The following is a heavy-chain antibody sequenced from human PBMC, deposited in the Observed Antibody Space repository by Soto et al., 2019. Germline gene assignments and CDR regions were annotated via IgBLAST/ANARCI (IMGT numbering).Heavy chain of an antibody. D-gene: IGHD2-2*01. Sequence: QVQLQQWGAGLLKPSETLSLTCAVYGGSFSGYYWSWIRQPPGKGLEWIGEINHSGSTNYNPSLKSRVTISVDTSKNQFSLKLSSVTAADTAVYYCARGPGDIVVVPAAMRFDYWGQGTLVTVSS. J-gene: IGHJ4*02. CDR2: INHSGST. V-gene: IGHV4-34*01. CDR3: ARGPGDIVVVPAAMRFDY. CDR1: GGSFSGYY.